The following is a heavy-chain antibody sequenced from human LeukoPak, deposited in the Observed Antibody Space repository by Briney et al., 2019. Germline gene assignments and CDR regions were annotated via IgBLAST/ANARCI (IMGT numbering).Heavy chain of an antibody. CDR3: ARVRGYCSSTICYRYYFDY. Sequence: PSETLSLTCTVSAYSISSGYYWGWIRQPPGKGLEWIGTIYRSGSTYYNPSLKSRVTISVDTSKNQFSLKLTSVTAADTAVYYCARVRGYCSSTICYRYYFDYWGQGTLVTVSS. D-gene: IGHD2-2*01. V-gene: IGHV4-38-2*02. CDR2: IYRSGST. CDR1: AYSISSGYY. J-gene: IGHJ4*02.